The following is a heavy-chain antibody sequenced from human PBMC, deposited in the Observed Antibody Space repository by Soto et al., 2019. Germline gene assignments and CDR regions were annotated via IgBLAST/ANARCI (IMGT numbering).Heavy chain of an antibody. CDR1: GYSFTNYC. CDR3: ARDGGLLTASWHYDL. CDR2: INPRTGST. Sequence: QVQLVQSGADVKKPGTSVKVSCKAAGYSFTNYCMYWVRQAPGQGLAWMGMINPRTGSTRYAQKFQDRVTLTRDTSTTTVYMELSTLRSDDTAVYYCARDGGLLTASWHYDLWGTGTLVTVSS. J-gene: IGHJ2*01. V-gene: IGHV1-46*01. D-gene: IGHD2-15*01.